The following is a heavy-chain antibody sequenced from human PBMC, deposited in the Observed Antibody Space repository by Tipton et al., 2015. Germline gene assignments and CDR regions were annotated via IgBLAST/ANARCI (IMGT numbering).Heavy chain of an antibody. CDR2: IYSDGTT. V-gene: IGHV3-53*01. J-gene: IGHJ6*02. Sequence: SLRLSCAASGFTVSTNYMTWVRQAPGKGLEWVSHIYSDGTTYYADSVRGRFTVSRDNSKNTLYLQMVSLRAEDTALYYCARTKYCSGGSCKYYGMDVWGQGTTVTVSS. CDR3: ARTKYCSGGSCKYYGMDV. CDR1: GFTVSTNY. D-gene: IGHD2-15*01.